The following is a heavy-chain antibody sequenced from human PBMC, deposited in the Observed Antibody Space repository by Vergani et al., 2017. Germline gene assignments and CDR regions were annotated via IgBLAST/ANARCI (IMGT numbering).Heavy chain of an antibody. Sequence: QVQLVQSGAEVKKPGASVKVSCKASGYTFTGYYMHWVRQAPGQGLEWMGWINPNSGGTNYAQKFQGRVTMTRDTSISTAYMELSRLRSDDTAVYYCARDGEYYGSGSYYIIPQLHYYYYMDVWGKGTTVTVSS. CDR2: INPNSGGT. V-gene: IGHV1-2*02. J-gene: IGHJ6*03. CDR1: GYTFTGYY. D-gene: IGHD3-10*01. CDR3: ARDGEYYGSGSYYIIPQLHYYYYMDV.